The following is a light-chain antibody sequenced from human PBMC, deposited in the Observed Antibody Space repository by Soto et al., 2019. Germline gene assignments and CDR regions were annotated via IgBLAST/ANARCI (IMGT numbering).Light chain of an antibody. CDR1: SSDVGTHGY. CDR2: DVT. Sequence: QSALTQPPSASGSPGQSVTISCTGTSSDVGTHGYVSWYQQHAGKAPKLMIYDVTKRPSGVPDRFSGSKSANTASLTVSGLQAEDEADYYCMCYAGGNNWVFGGGTQLTFL. V-gene: IGLV2-8*01. CDR3: MCYAGGNNWV. J-gene: IGLJ3*02.